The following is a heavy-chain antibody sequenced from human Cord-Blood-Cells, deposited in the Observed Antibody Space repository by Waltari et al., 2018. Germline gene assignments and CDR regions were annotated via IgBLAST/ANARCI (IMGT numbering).Heavy chain of an antibody. J-gene: IGHJ4*02. CDR3: ASVGAAAIDY. CDR1: GYSIRSGYY. D-gene: IGHD2-2*01. Sequence: QVQLQESGPGLVKPSETLSLTCTVSGYSIRSGYYWGWIRQPPGKGLEWIGSIYHSGSTYYNPSLKSRVTISVDTSKNQFSLKLSSVTAADTAVYYCASVGAAAIDYWGQGTLVTVSS. V-gene: IGHV4-38-2*02. CDR2: IYHSGST.